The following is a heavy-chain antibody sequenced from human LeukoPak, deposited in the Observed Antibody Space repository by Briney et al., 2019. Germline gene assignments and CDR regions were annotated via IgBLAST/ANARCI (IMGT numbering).Heavy chain of an antibody. D-gene: IGHD3-22*01. CDR3: ARLVSSGLSTKN. CDR2: IRSSGSTI. Sequence: GGPLILSSAASGFTFSDCFMSWIRQAAGKGQEWVSYIRSSGSTIYYADSVKGRFTISRNNAKNSLYLQMNSLRAEDTAVYYCARLVSSGLSTKNWGQGTLVTVSS. CDR1: GFTFSDCF. V-gene: IGHV3-11*01. J-gene: IGHJ4*02.